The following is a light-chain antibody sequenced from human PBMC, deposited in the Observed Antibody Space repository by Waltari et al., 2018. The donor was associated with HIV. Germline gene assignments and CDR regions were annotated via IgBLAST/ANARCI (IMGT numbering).Light chain of an antibody. CDR2: QDS. CDR1: KLGNRF. J-gene: IGLJ1*01. V-gene: IGLV3-1*01. Sequence: DLSQPASVSVSPGQTATVTCSGDKLGNRFVCWYRQKSGQSPELITYQDSRRPSGISDRFSGSTSGNKATLTIRGNQSIDEGDYYCQAWDSNTFVFGSGTRVTVL. CDR3: QAWDSNTFV.